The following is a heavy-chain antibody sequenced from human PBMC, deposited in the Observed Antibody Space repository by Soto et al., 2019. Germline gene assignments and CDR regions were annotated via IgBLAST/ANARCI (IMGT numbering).Heavy chain of an antibody. CDR2: INHSGST. D-gene: IGHD3-22*01. V-gene: IGHV4-34*01. Sequence: PSETLSLTCAVYGGSFSGYYWSWIRQPPGKGLEWIGEINHSGSTNYNPSLKSRVTISVDTSKNQFSLKLSSVTAADTAVYYCDRGRDCGDSSRDCYWGQRSLVTVSS. J-gene: IGHJ4*02. CDR1: GGSFSGYY. CDR3: DRGRDCGDSSRDCY.